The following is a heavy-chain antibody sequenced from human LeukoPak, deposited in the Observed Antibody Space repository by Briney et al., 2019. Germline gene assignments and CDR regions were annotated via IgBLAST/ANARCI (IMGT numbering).Heavy chain of an antibody. CDR1: GFTFSSYW. D-gene: IGHD6-19*01. Sequence: GGSLRLSCAASGFTFSSYWMSRVRQAPGKGLEWVANTKQDGSEKYYVDSVKGRFTISRDNAKNSLYLQMNSLRAEDTAVYYCARVSSHSSGWARFDYWGQGTLVTVSS. CDR2: TKQDGSEK. CDR3: ARVSSHSSGWARFDY. J-gene: IGHJ4*02. V-gene: IGHV3-7*01.